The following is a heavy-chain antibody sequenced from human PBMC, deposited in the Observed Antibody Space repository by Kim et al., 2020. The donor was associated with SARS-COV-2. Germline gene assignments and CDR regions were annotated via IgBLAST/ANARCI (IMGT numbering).Heavy chain of an antibody. CDR3: ARGSKFYIRGGGNYHYYGMDV. D-gene: IGHD2-15*01. CDR1: GGSISSSNYY. J-gene: IGHJ6*02. CDR2: IDYSGST. Sequence: SETLSLTCTVSGGSISSSNYYWSWIRQHPGQGLEWIGYIDYSGSTSYNPSLKSRVTISKDTSKNDFSLKLRSVTAADTAVYFCARGSKFYIRGGGNYHYYGMDVWGQGTTVTVSS. V-gene: IGHV4-31*02.